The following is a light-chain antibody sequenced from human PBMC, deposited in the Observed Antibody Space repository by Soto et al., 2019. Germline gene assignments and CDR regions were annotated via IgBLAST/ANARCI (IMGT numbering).Light chain of an antibody. V-gene: IGLV2-23*01. CDR3: CSYAGSNTYG. Sequence: QSALTQPASVSASPGQSITISCTGRSSDVGGYNLVSWYQQHPGKAPQLMIFGATYRPSGVSNRFSASKSGNTASLTISGLQAEDEADYYCCSYAGSNTYGFGTGTKVTVL. J-gene: IGLJ1*01. CDR1: SSDVGGYNL. CDR2: GAT.